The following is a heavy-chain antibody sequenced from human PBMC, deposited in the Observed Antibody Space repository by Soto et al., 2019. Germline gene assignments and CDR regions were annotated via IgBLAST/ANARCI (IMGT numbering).Heavy chain of an antibody. D-gene: IGHD2-15*01. Sequence: ASVKLSCKASGYTFTGYYMHWVRQAPGQGLEWMGWINPNSGGTNYAQKFQGRVTMTRDTSISTAYMELRRLRSDDTAVYYCAREGVYCSGGSCYFIPHYYYSYGMDVWGQGTTVTVSS. V-gene: IGHV1-2*02. CDR2: INPNSGGT. J-gene: IGHJ6*02. CDR1: GYTFTGYY. CDR3: AREGVYCSGGSCYFIPHYYYSYGMDV.